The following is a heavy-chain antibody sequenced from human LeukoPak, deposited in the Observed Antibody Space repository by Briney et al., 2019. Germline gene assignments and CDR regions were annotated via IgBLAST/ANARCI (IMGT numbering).Heavy chain of an antibody. CDR3: VRGADMNYNFENSFYFDS. Sequence: GGSLRLSCAVSGFTMKNFGMHWVRQAPGKGLEWVAVIWYDGSQRHYIDSVKGQFAISRENSMNTLSLEMNGLRVEDTAVYYCVRGADMNYNFENSFYFDSWGQGALVIVFS. D-gene: IGHD3-3*01. J-gene: IGHJ4*02. CDR1: GFTMKNFG. V-gene: IGHV3-33*01. CDR2: IWYDGSQR.